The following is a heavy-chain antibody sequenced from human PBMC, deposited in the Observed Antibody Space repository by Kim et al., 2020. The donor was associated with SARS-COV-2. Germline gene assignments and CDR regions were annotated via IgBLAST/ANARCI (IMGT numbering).Heavy chain of an antibody. Sequence: GGSLRLSCAASGFTFSSHVMHWVRQAPGKGLEWVALISYDGSTQKYTDSVKGRFTVSRDNSKNTLFLQMNSLRPEDTTVYYCAGNLVVGTDLGPWGQGTLVTVSS. CDR1: GFTFSSHV. V-gene: IGHV3-30*03. D-gene: IGHD2-15*01. CDR3: AGNLVVGTDLGP. CDR2: ISYDGSTQ. J-gene: IGHJ5*02.